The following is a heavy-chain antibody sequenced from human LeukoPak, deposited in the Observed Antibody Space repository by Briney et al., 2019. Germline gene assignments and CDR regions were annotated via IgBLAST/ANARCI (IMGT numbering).Heavy chain of an antibody. V-gene: IGHV5-51*01. D-gene: IGHD3-22*01. J-gene: IGHJ4*02. CDR2: IYPGDSDT. CDR1: GYTFTGYY. Sequence: KVSCKASGYTFTGYYMHWVRQAPGQGLEWMGIIYPGDSDTRYNPSFQGQVTISADKSISTAYLQWSSLKASDTALYYCARATYYYDSSGYYLNYWGQGTLVTVSS. CDR3: ARATYYYDSSGYYLNY.